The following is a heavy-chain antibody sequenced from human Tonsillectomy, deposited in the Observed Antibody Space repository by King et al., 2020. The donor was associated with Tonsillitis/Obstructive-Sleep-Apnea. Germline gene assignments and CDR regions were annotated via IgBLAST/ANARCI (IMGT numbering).Heavy chain of an antibody. Sequence: DVQLVESGGGLVQPGGSLRLSWVASGFTFSTYSMTWVRQAPGKGPEWVSGMSGSNGGTYYADSVKGRFTISRDNSKNTLYLQMNSLRADDTALYYCAKDFAAVTGDPGSWGQGTLVTVSS. J-gene: IGHJ5*02. CDR3: AKDFAAVTGDPGS. V-gene: IGHV3-23*04. CDR1: GFTFSTYS. CDR2: MSGSNGGT. D-gene: IGHD6-19*01.